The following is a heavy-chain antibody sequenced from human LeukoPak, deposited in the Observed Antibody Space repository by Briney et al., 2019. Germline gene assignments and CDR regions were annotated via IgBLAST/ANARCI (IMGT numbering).Heavy chain of an antibody. D-gene: IGHD6-6*01. CDR1: GGSISSSTYY. CDR3: ARHRSPYGSSSDY. CDR2: IYYSGST. J-gene: IGHJ4*02. Sequence: PSQTLSLTCTVSGGSISSSTYYWGWIRQPPGKGLEWFGRIYYSGSTYYNPSLKSRATISVDTSKNQFSLKLSSVTAADTAVYYCARHRSPYGSSSDYWGQGTLVTVSS. V-gene: IGHV4-39*01.